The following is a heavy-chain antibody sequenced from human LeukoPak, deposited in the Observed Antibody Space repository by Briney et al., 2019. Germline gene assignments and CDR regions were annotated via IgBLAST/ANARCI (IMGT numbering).Heavy chain of an antibody. CDR1: GYTLTELS. J-gene: IGHJ3*02. Sequence: GASVKVSCKVSGYTLTELSMHWVRQAPGKGLEWMGGFDPADGETIYAQKFQGRVTMTEDTSTDTAYMELSSLTSEATAVYSCATDAGIGLDIWGQGTMVTVSS. CDR2: FDPADGET. CDR3: ATDAGIGLDI. V-gene: IGHV1-24*01. D-gene: IGHD1-14*01.